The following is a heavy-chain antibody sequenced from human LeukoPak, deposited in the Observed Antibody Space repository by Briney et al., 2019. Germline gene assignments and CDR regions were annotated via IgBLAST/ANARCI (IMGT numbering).Heavy chain of an antibody. CDR2: IKQDGSEK. V-gene: IGHV3-7*01. D-gene: IGHD1-26*01. CDR1: GCTFSSYW. Sequence: GGSLRLSCAASGCTFSSYWMTWVRQAPGKGLEWVANIKQDGSEKYYVDSVKGRFTISRDNAKNSLYLQMNSLRAEDTAVYHCARGGWEPLDYWGQGILVTVSS. CDR3: ARGGWEPLDY. J-gene: IGHJ4*02.